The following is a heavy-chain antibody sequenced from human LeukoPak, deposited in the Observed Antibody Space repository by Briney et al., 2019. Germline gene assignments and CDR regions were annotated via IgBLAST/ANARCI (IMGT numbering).Heavy chain of an antibody. J-gene: IGHJ5*02. CDR1: GGSISSSSYY. CDR2: IYYSGST. V-gene: IGHV4-31*03. CDR3: ARVAVGATRSSDNWFDP. D-gene: IGHD1-26*01. Sequence: NPSETLSLTCTVSGGSISSSSYYWGWIRQPPGKGLEWIGYIYYSGSTYYNPSLKSRVTISVDTSKNQFSLKLSSVTAADTAVYYCARVAVGATRSSDNWFDPWGQGTLVTVSS.